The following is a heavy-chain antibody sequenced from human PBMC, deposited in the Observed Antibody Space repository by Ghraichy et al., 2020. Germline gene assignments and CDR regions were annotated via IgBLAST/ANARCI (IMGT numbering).Heavy chain of an antibody. Sequence: GGSLRLSCAASGLTFSDYGISWARQVPGAGLEWVSSISGGDGSLSYADSVKGRCTISRDNSKKTLYLQMNSLRAEDTAIYYCARIGGVTNGHFDYWGQGTLVTVSS. V-gene: IGHV3-23*01. CDR3: ARIGGVTNGHFDY. CDR1: GLTFSDYG. D-gene: IGHD3-16*01. CDR2: ISGGDGSL. J-gene: IGHJ4*02.